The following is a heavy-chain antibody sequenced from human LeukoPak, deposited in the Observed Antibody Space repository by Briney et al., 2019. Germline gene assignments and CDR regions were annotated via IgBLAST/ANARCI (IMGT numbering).Heavy chain of an antibody. D-gene: IGHD3-22*01. CDR1: GGSFSGYY. Sequence: SETLSLTCAVYGGSFSGYYWSWIRQPAGKGLEWIGRIYTSGSTNYNPSLKSRVTMSVDTSKNQFSLQLNSVTPEDTAVYYCARDLSSYDSSGRYYFDYWGQGTLVTVSS. V-gene: IGHV4-4*07. J-gene: IGHJ4*02. CDR2: IYTSGST. CDR3: ARDLSSYDSSGRYYFDY.